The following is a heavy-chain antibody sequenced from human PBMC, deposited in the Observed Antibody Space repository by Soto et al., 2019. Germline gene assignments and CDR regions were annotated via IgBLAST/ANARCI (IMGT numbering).Heavy chain of an antibody. CDR1: GDSISSGGYY. CDR2: FFYSVTT. Sequence: PSETLSLTCTVSGDSISSGGYYSTWIRQHPRKGLEWIGYFFYSVTTYYNPSLKSRVTISVDTSKNQLSLKLSSVTAADTAVYYCASGSRYQLPYNNWFDLWGQGTLVTVSS. J-gene: IGHJ5*02. D-gene: IGHD2-2*01. CDR3: ASGSRYQLPYNNWFDL. V-gene: IGHV4-31*02.